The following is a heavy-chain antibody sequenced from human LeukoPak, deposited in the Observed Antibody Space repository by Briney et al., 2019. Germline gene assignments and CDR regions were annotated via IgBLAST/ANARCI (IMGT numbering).Heavy chain of an antibody. CDR3: ARGYHTSDSRLDY. J-gene: IGHJ4*02. D-gene: IGHD2-2*01. Sequence: GASVKVSCKSSGYTFTGYYIHWVRQAPGQGLEWMGWINPHTGGTKYVQKFQGRVTMTRNTSISTAYMELSSLRSEDTAVYYCARGYHTSDSRLDYWGQGTLVTVSS. CDR2: INPHTGGT. CDR1: GYTFTGYY. V-gene: IGHV1-2*02.